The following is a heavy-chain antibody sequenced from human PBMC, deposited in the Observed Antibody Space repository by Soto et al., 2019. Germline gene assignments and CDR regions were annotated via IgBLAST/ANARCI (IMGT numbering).Heavy chain of an antibody. CDR1: GFTFSDSY. Sequence: GALRLSCAASGFTFSDSYMSWIRQAPGKGLEWISYITFSGNTVYYADSLKGRFTISRDNAKNSLYLQMNRLRAEDTAVYYCARVSWREKYGMDVWGQGTTVTVSS. J-gene: IGHJ6*02. CDR3: ARVSWREKYGMDV. CDR2: ITFSGNTV. V-gene: IGHV3-11*01.